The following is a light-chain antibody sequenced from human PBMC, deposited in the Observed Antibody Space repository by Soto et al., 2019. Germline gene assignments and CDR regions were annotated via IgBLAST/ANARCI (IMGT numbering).Light chain of an antibody. CDR3: QQRSNRQLT. V-gene: IGKV3-11*01. CDR1: QIVTSY. CDR2: DAS. J-gene: IGKJ4*01. Sequence: EIVLTQSPATLSLSPGERATLSCRASQIVTSYLAWYQQKPGQPPRLLIYDASNRATGIPARFSGSGSGTDFTLTISSLEPEDFAVYYCQQRSNRQLTFGGGTKVEIK.